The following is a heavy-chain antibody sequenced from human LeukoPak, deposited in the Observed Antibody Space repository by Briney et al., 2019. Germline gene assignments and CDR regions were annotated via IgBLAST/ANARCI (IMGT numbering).Heavy chain of an antibody. Sequence: GRSLRLSCAASGFTFSSYAMHWVRQAPGKGLEWVAVISCDGSNKYYADSVKGRFTISRDNSKNTLYLQMNSLRAEDTAVYYCARPAGPPGTRNFSGMDVWGQGTTVTVSS. CDR3: ARPAGPPGTRNFSGMDV. V-gene: IGHV3-30-3*01. CDR2: ISCDGSNK. CDR1: GFTFSSYA. D-gene: IGHD2-2*01. J-gene: IGHJ6*02.